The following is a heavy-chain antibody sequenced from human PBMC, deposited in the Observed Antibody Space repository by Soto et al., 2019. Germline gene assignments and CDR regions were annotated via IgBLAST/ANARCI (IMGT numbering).Heavy chain of an antibody. CDR1: GLSLNTTAVG. D-gene: IGHD6-19*01. J-gene: IGHJ4*02. V-gene: IGHV2-5*01. CDR3: GHWSYSTGWSDY. Sequence: SGPTLVNPTQTLTLTCTLSGLSLNTTAVGVGWVRQPPGKALEWLAVIYWNDAKRYSPSLKTRLTLNKHTSKNQVVLTMTNMDPVDTATYYCGHWSYSTGWSDYWGQGALVTVSS. CDR2: IYWNDAK.